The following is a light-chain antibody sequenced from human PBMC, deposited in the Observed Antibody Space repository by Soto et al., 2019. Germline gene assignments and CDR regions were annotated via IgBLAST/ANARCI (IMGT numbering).Light chain of an antibody. CDR3: QQYDNPPLT. J-gene: IGKJ5*01. CDR2: DAS. CDR1: QDISNY. Sequence: DIQMTQSPSSLSASVGDRVPIACQACQDISNYLNWYQQKPGQPPKLLIYDASNLETGVPSRFSGSGSGTDFTFTISRLQPEDIETYYCQQYDNPPLTFGQGTRLEIK. V-gene: IGKV1-33*01.